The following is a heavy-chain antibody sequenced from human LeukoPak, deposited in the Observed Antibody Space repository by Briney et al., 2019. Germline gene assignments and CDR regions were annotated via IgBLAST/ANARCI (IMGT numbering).Heavy chain of an antibody. Sequence: GGSLRLSCAASGFTFSSYAMSWVRQAPGKGLEWVSAISGSGGSTYYADSVKGRFTISRDNSKNTLYLQMNSLRAEDTAVYYCAKDLTQYCSGGSCYGGLPNDAFDIWGQGTMLTVSS. CDR3: AKDLTQYCSGGSCYGGLPNDAFDI. V-gene: IGHV3-23*01. CDR2: ISGSGGST. CDR1: GFTFSSYA. J-gene: IGHJ3*02. D-gene: IGHD2-15*01.